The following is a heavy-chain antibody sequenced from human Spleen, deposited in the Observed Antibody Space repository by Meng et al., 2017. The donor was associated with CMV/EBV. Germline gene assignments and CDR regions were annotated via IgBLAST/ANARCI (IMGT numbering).Heavy chain of an antibody. CDR1: GFNFSSYW. Sequence: GESLKISCAASGFNFSSYWMSWVRQAPGQGLEWVSAISGSGGGTYYADSVKGRFTISRDNSKNTLYLQMSSLRAEDTAVYYCAKDLVVGTTAVYYYNGMDVWGQGTTVTVSS. D-gene: IGHD1-26*01. CDR3: AKDLVVGTTAVYYYNGMDV. J-gene: IGHJ6*02. V-gene: IGHV3-23*01. CDR2: ISGSGGGT.